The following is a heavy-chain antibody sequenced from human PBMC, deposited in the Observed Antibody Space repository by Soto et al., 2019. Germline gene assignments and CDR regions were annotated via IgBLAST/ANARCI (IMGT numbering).Heavy chain of an antibody. CDR3: AKEEPPRGDAFDI. CDR1: GFNFSSYG. V-gene: IGHV3-30*18. CDR2: ISYDGSNK. Sequence: GGSLRLSCAASGFNFSSYGMHWVRQAPGKGLEWVAVISYDGSNKYYADSVKGRFTISRDNSKNTLYLQMNSLRAEDSAVYYCAKEEPPRGDAFDIWGQGTLVTVS. D-gene: IGHD1-26*01. J-gene: IGHJ3*02.